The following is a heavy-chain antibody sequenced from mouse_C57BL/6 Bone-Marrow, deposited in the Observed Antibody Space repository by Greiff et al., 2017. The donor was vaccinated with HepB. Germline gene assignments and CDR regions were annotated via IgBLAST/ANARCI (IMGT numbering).Heavy chain of an antibody. CDR2: FYPGSGSI. V-gene: IGHV1-62-2*01. J-gene: IGHJ4*01. CDR3: ARHEDSYYSNYYAMDY. D-gene: IGHD2-5*01. Sequence: VKVVESGAELVKPGASVKLSCKASGYTFTEYTIHWVKQRSGQGLEWIGWFYPGSGSIKYNEKFKDKATLTADKSSSTVYMELSRLTSEDSAVYFCARHEDSYYSNYYAMDYWGQGTSVTVSS. CDR1: GYTFTEYT.